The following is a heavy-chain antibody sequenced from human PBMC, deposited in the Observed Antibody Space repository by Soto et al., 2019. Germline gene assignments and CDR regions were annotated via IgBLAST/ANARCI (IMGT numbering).Heavy chain of an antibody. V-gene: IGHV4-61*08. CDR2: IYYSGST. CDR3: ARGPVTYYFDY. J-gene: IGHJ4*02. Sequence: SETLSLTCTVSGGSTSSGGYYWSWIRQPPGEGLEWIGYIYYSGSTNYNPSLKSRVTISVDTSKNQFSLKLSSVTAADTAVYYCARGPVTYYFDYWGQGTLVTVPQ. CDR1: GGSTSSGGYY. D-gene: IGHD3-16*01.